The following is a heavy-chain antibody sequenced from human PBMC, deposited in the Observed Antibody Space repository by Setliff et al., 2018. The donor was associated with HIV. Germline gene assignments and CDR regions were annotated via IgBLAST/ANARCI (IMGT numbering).Heavy chain of an antibody. D-gene: IGHD3-10*01. CDR2: ISTGGTAM. CDR1: GFSCRTYS. CDR3: ARGVGSRTFGYNWFDP. Sequence: GGSLRLSCAASGFSCRTYSMNWVRQAPGKGLEWVSYISTGGTAMFYADSVKGRFTISRDDAKNSMYLQMNRLRAEDTAVYYCARGVGSRTFGYNWFDPWGQGTLVTVSS. J-gene: IGHJ5*02. V-gene: IGHV3-48*01.